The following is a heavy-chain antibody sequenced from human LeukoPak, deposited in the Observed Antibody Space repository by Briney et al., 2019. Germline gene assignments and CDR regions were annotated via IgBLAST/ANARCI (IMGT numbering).Heavy chain of an antibody. CDR1: GGSISSYY. CDR2: IYYSGST. J-gene: IGHJ4*02. D-gene: IGHD3-22*01. Sequence: SETLSLTCSVSGGSISSYYWSWIRQPPGKGLEWIGYIYYSGSTNYNPSLKSRVTISVDTSKNQFSLELSSVTAADTAVYYCARLHHDSSGYYLDYWGQGTLVTVSS. V-gene: IGHV4-59*08. CDR3: ARLHHDSSGYYLDY.